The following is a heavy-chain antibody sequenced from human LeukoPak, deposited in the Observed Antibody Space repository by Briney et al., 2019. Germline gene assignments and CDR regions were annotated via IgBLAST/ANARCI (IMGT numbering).Heavy chain of an antibody. CDR3: TSTSGWYEPIDY. D-gene: IGHD6-19*01. V-gene: IGHV3-33*01. Sequence: GGSLRLSCAASGFTFSSYGMHWVRQAPGKGLEWVAVIWYDGSNKYYADSVKGRFTISRDNSKNTLYLQMNSLRAEDTAVYYCTSTSGWYEPIDYWGQGTLVTVSS. CDR2: IWYDGSNK. CDR1: GFTFSSYG. J-gene: IGHJ4*02.